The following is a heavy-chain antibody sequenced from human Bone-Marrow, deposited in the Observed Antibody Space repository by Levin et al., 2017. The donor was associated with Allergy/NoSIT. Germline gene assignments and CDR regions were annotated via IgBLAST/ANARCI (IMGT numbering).Heavy chain of an antibody. Sequence: GESLKISCAASGFTFSNYAMHWVRQAPGKGLEWMTVISYDGNYKDYADSVKGRFTISRDNSKNTLYLQMNSLRAEDTAVYYCARMAGAGSGSRQRWFDPWGQGTLVTVSS. V-gene: IGHV3-30-3*01. J-gene: IGHJ5*02. CDR1: GFTFSNYA. D-gene: IGHD3-10*01. CDR3: ARMAGAGSGSRQRWFDP. CDR2: ISYDGNYK.